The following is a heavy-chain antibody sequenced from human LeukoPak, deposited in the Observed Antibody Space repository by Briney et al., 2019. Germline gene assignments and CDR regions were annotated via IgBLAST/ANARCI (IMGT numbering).Heavy chain of an antibody. V-gene: IGHV4-59*12. J-gene: IGHJ3*02. D-gene: IGHD2-15*01. CDR1: GGSISSYY. CDR3: ARGGRSSVYGIVVVVAAARAFDI. Sequence: SETLSLTCTVSGGSISSYYWSWIRQPPGKGLEWIGYIYYSGSTNYNPSLKSRVTISVDTSKNQFSLKLSSVTAADTAVYYCARGGRSSVYGIVVVVAAARAFDIWGQGTMVTVSS. CDR2: IYYSGST.